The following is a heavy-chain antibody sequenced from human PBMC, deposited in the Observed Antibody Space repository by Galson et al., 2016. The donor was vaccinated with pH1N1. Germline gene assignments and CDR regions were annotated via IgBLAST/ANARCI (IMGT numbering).Heavy chain of an antibody. Sequence: TLSLTCTVSGGSISNDYYYWSWIRQPPGKGVEWIGYIYYSGTTYYNPSLKSRVTISIDTSKNQFPLKVTSVTAADTAVYYCARVGATMTATGAFDMWGQGRMVTVYS. D-gene: IGHD5-24*01. CDR2: IYYSGTT. CDR1: GGSISNDYYY. J-gene: IGHJ3*02. V-gene: IGHV4-30-4*08. CDR3: ARVGATMTATGAFDM.